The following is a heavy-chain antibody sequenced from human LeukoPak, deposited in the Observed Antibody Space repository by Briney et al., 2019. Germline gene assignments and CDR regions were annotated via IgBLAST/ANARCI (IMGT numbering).Heavy chain of an antibody. D-gene: IGHD2-2*01. CDR3: AKGSSTSSTTFDY. CDR2: VVGGGAT. V-gene: IGHV3-23*01. J-gene: IGHJ4*02. CDR1: GFTFSSYA. Sequence: GGSLRLSCAASGFTFSSYAMTWVRQAPGKGLEWVSTVVGGGATFYADSVKGRFTISRDNSKNTLYLQMNSLRAEDTAVYYCAKGSSTSSTTFDYWGQGTLVTVSS.